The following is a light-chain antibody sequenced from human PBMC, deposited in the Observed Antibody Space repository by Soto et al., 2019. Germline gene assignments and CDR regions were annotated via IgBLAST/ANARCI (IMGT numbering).Light chain of an antibody. CDR1: QSVSSN. Sequence: EIVMTQSPATLSVSPGESATLSCRASQSVSSNLAWYQQKPGQAPRLLMYGASTRATGIPDRFSGSGSGAEFTLTISSLQSEELAVYYCQQYNNWPRTFGQGTKVEIK. CDR2: GAS. V-gene: IGKV3-15*01. CDR3: QQYNNWPRT. J-gene: IGKJ1*01.